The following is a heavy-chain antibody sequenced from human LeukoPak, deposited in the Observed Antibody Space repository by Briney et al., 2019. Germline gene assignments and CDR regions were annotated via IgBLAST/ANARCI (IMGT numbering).Heavy chain of an antibody. J-gene: IGHJ4*02. CDR2: IYYSGST. D-gene: IGHD2-15*01. V-gene: IGHV4-59*08. CDR1: GGSISSYY. Sequence: PSETLSLTCTVSGGSISSYYWSWIRQPPGKGLEWIGYIYYSGSTNYNPSLKSRVTISVDTSKNQFPLKLSSVTAADTAVYYCARLNCSGGSCPFDYWGQGTLVTVSS. CDR3: ARLNCSGGSCPFDY.